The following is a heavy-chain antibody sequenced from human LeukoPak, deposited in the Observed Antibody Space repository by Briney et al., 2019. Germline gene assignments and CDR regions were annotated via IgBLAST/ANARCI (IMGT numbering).Heavy chain of an antibody. V-gene: IGHV3-30*03. CDR2: ILSDGSNK. CDR3: AREYYYDSSGVLVPFDY. D-gene: IGHD3-22*01. Sequence: GGSLRLSCAASGFTFSTYGMHWVRQAPGKGLEWVAVILSDGSNKYYADSVKGRFTISRDNSKNTLYLQMNSLRAEDTAVYYCAREYYYDSSGVLVPFDYWGQGTLVTVSS. J-gene: IGHJ4*02. CDR1: GFTFSTYG.